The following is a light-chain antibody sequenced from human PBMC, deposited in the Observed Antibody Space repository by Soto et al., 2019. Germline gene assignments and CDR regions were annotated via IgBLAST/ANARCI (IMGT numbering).Light chain of an antibody. CDR1: SSDVGGYDY. CDR3: SSYTNTNTWV. CDR2: GVT. J-gene: IGLJ3*02. Sequence: QSVLTQPASVSGSPGQSITISCTGTSSDVGGYDYVSWYQQHPGKAPKVMIFGVTNRPSGVSNRFSGSKSGNTASLTISGLQAEDEADYYCSSYTNTNTWVFGGGTKLTVL. V-gene: IGLV2-14*01.